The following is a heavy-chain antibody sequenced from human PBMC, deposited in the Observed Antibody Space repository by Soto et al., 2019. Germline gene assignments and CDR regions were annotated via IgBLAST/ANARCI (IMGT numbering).Heavy chain of an antibody. V-gene: IGHV3-23*01. CDR3: AKDHPEYYFDY. Sequence: PGGSMRLSCVASGFTFSTYTMTWVRQATEKELERVSAISGSGGSTYYADSVKGRFTISRDNSKNTLYLQMNSLRAEDTAVYYCAKDHPEYYFDYWGQGTLVTVSS. J-gene: IGHJ4*02. CDR2: ISGSGGST. CDR1: GFTFSTYT.